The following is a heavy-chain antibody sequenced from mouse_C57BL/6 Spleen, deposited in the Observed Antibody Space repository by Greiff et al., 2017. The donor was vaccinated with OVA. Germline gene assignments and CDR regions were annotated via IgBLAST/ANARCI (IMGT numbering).Heavy chain of an antibody. CDR2: INPGSGGT. CDR1: GYAFTNYL. CDR3: AREIQEFDY. V-gene: IGHV1-54*01. J-gene: IGHJ2*01. Sequence: VQLQQSGAELVRPGTSVKLSCKASGYAFTNYLIEWVKQRPGQGLEWIGVINPGSGGTNYNEKFKGKATLTADKSSSTAYMQLSSLTSEDSAVYFCAREIQEFDYWGQGTTLTVSS.